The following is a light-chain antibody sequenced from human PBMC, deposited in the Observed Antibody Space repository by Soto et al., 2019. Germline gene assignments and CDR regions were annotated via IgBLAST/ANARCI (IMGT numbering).Light chain of an antibody. J-gene: IGKJ5*01. Sequence: DVVMTQSPLSLPVTLGQPASISCRSSQSLVYSDGNTYLNWFQQRPGQSPRRLIYKVSNRDSGVPDRFSGSGSGTDFTLKISRVEAEDVGVYYCLVGTHGVTFGQGTRLEIK. CDR3: LVGTHGVT. CDR2: KVS. V-gene: IGKV2-30*01. CDR1: QSLVYSDGNTY.